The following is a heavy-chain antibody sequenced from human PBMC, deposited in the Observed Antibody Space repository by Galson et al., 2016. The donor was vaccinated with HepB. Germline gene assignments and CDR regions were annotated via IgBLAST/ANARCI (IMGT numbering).Heavy chain of an antibody. CDR2: IGTIHDT. V-gene: IGHV3-13*01. CDR3: ARAHSGNYFDEHNPFDF. Sequence: SLRLSCAASGFTFERYDMHWVRQAPGKGLEWVSDIGTIHDTKYPAYVKGRFTISSENAKNSLYLEMNNLRAEDTAVYYCARAHSGNYFDEHNPFDFWGQGTMVTVSS. J-gene: IGHJ3*01. CDR1: GFTFERYD. D-gene: IGHD1-26*01.